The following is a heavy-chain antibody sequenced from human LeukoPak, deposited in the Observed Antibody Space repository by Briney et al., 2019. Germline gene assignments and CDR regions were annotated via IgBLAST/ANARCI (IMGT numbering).Heavy chain of an antibody. J-gene: IGHJ4*02. CDR3: AKDAPMYYYDSSGYADEGDY. V-gene: IGHV3-23*01. CDR2: ISGSGGST. CDR1: GLTFSSYA. D-gene: IGHD3-22*01. Sequence: GGSLRLSCAASGLTFSSYAMSWVRQAPGKGLEWVSAISGSGGSTYYADSVKGRFTISRDNSKNTLYLQMNSLRAEDTAVYYCAKDAPMYYYDSSGYADEGDYWGQGTLVTVSS.